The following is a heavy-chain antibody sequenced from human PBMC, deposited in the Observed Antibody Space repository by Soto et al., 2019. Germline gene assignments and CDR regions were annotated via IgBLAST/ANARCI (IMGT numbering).Heavy chain of an antibody. CDR2: INAGNGNT. CDR1: GYTFTSAA. D-gene: IGHD3-3*01. V-gene: IGHV1-3*01. J-gene: IGHJ5*02. Sequence: GASVEVSCKPSGYTFTSAAMHWVRQVPGQRLECMGWINAGNGNTKYSQKFQGRVTITRDTSASTAYMELSSLRSEDTAVYYCARASFDYDFWSGYYIPWFDPWGQGTLVTVSS. CDR3: ARASFDYDFWSGYYIPWFDP.